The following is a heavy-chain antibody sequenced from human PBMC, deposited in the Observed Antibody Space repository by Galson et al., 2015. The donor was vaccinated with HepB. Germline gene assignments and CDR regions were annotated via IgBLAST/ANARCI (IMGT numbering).Heavy chain of an antibody. CDR1: GYTFTGYY. Sequence: SVKVSCKAPGYTFTGYYMHWVRQAPGQGLEWMGWINPNSGDTNYAQKFQGRVTMTRDTSISTAYMELSRLRSDDTAVYYCASLPFQDCSSTSCQTVDYWGQGTLVTVPS. CDR2: INPNSGDT. J-gene: IGHJ4*02. D-gene: IGHD2-2*01. CDR3: ASLPFQDCSSTSCQTVDY. V-gene: IGHV1-2*02.